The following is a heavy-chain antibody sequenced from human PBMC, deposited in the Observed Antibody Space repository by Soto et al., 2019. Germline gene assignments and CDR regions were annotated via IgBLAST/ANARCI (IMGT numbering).Heavy chain of an antibody. D-gene: IGHD3-10*01. CDR3: ARDQWYYGSGGYFDY. CDR1: GFTFSSYS. J-gene: IGHJ4*02. CDR2: ISSSSSTI. V-gene: IGHV3-48*01. Sequence: ESGGGLVQPGGSLRLSCAASGFTFSSYSMNWVRQAPGKGLEWVSYISSSSSTIYYADSVKGRFTISRDNAKNSLYLQMNSLRAEDTAVYYCARDQWYYGSGGYFDYWGQGTLVTVSS.